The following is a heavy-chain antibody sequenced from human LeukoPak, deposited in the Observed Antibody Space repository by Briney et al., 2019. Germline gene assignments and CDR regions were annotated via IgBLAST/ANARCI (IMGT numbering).Heavy chain of an antibody. Sequence: ASVKVSCKASGYTFTGYYMHWVRQAPGQGREGMGWINPNRGGTNYAQKFQGRVTITRDPSISTAYRELRRLRSCETAVCYLSTVSSFAYGWGRYYVIDWCDPWGQGTLATVSS. D-gene: IGHD3-10*01. CDR3: STVSSFAYGWGRYYVIDWCDP. CDR1: GYTFTGYY. CDR2: INPNRGGT. V-gene: IGHV1-2*02. J-gene: IGHJ5*02.